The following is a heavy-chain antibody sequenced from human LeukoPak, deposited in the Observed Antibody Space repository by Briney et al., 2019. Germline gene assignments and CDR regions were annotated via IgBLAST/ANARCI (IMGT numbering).Heavy chain of an antibody. V-gene: IGHV3-23*01. Sequence: PGGSLRLSCAASGFIFTNYFMSWVRQAPGKGLEWVSAISDSGAGTYYADSVKGRFTISRDNSKDALYLQMNSLRAEDTAVYYCAKDPRHDYWGQGTLVTVSS. CDR3: AKDPRHDY. J-gene: IGHJ4*02. CDR2: ISDSGAGT. CDR1: GFIFTNYF.